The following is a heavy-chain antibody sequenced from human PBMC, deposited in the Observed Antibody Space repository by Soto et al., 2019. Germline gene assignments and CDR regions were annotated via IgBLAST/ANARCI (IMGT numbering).Heavy chain of an antibody. J-gene: IGHJ4*02. CDR3: ARVPAGALSSSLGYFDD. CDR2: IYHSGST. Sequence: QVQLQESGPGLVKPSGTLSLTCAVSGGSISSSNWWSWVSQPPGKGLEWIGEIYHSGSTNYNPSLKSRVTISVAKSKNQFSRTLSYVTAADTAVYYCARVPAGALSSSLGYFDDWGQGTLVTVSS. V-gene: IGHV4-4*02. D-gene: IGHD6-13*01. CDR1: GGSISSSNW.